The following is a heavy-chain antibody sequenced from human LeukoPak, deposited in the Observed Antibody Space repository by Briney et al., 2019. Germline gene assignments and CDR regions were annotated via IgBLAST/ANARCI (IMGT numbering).Heavy chain of an antibody. CDR1: GYTFSTYV. Sequence: ASVKVSCKASGYTFSTYVITWVRQAPGQGLEWMGWISAYNGNTNYAQKLQGRVTMTTDTSTSAAYMELRSLRSDDTAVYYCARDRDVTTIFGVVMHDAFDIWGQGTMVTVSS. CDR2: ISAYNGNT. CDR3: ARDRDVTTIFGVVMHDAFDI. D-gene: IGHD3-3*01. V-gene: IGHV1-18*01. J-gene: IGHJ3*02.